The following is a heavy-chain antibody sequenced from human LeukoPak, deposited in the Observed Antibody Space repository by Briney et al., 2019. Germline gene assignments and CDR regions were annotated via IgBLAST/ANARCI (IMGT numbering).Heavy chain of an antibody. V-gene: IGHV3-7*01. CDR1: GFTFSSYW. Sequence: GGSLRPSCAASGFTFSSYWMSWVRQAPGKGLEWVANIKQDGSEKYYVDSVKGRFTISRDNAKNSLYLQMNSLRAEDTAVYYCARDYKSGVAYGSGSYFHYYYYYMDVWGKGTTVTISS. J-gene: IGHJ6*03. CDR3: ARDYKSGVAYGSGSYFHYYYYYMDV. CDR2: IKQDGSEK. D-gene: IGHD3-10*01.